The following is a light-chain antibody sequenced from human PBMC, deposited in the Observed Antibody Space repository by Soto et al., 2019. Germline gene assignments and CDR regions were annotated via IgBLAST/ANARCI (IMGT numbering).Light chain of an antibody. CDR3: QQGNGYPSN. CDR1: QGISSY. Sequence: AIRMNHSPSAFSASTGDRVTITCRASQGISSYLAWYQQKPGKAPNLLIYDASTLHSGVPSRFSGGGSGTDFTLTISSLQPEDFATYHFQQGNGYPSNFGGGTKVDI. J-gene: IGKJ4*01. V-gene: IGKV1-8*01. CDR2: DAS.